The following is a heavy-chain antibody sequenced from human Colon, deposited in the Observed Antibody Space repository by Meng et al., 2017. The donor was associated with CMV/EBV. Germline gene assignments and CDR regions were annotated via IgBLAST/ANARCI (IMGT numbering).Heavy chain of an antibody. V-gene: IGHV3-7*03. CDR3: ARDPGLPNGIHV. CDR1: GFTFSNYW. Sequence: GESLKISCAASGFTFSNYWMTWVRQAPGKGLEWVANIKQNGRETSYADSVKGRFTISRDDAKNSVFLQMNSLRPEDTAVYYCARDPGLPNGIHVWGQGTTVTVSS. CDR2: IKQNGRET. J-gene: IGHJ6*02. D-gene: IGHD1-1*01.